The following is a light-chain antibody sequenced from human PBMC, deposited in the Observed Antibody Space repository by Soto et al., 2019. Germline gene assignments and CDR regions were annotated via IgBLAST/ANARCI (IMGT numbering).Light chain of an antibody. V-gene: IGKV1-5*03. Sequence: DIPMTQSPSTLSASVGDRVTITCRASQNIDTWLAWYQQRPGKAPNLLIYRASSLEDGVPSRFSGSGSGTEFTLLISSLQPDDFATYYCQHYSDSSPWTFGQGTKVDFK. CDR3: QHYSDSSPWT. CDR2: RAS. CDR1: QNIDTW. J-gene: IGKJ1*01.